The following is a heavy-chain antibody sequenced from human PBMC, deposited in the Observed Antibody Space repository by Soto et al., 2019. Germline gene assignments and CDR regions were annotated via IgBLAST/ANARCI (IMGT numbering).Heavy chain of an antibody. CDR1: GGSISSYY. CDR2: IYYSGST. Sequence: PSETLSLTCTVSGGSISSYYWSWIRQPPGKGLEWIGYIYYSGSTNYNPSLKSRVTISVDTSKNQFSLKLSSVTAADTAVYYCARAVCSSTSCLFDYWGQGTLVTVS. D-gene: IGHD2-2*01. CDR3: ARAVCSSTSCLFDY. V-gene: IGHV4-59*08. J-gene: IGHJ4*02.